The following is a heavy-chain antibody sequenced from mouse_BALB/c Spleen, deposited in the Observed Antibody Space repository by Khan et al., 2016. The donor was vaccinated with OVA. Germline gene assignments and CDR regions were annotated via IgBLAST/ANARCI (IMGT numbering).Heavy chain of an antibody. CDR1: GFTFSTYA. CDR2: INSGGDYT. D-gene: IGHD1-1*01. J-gene: IGHJ3*01. V-gene: IGHV5-9-3*01. Sequence: EVELVESGGGLVKPGGPLKLSCTTSGFTFSTYAVSWVRQTPEKRLEWVATINSGGDYTYYPDSLKGRFTISSDNAKSTLYLQMSSLRSEDTAMYYCARHNYGPFAYWGQGTLVTVSA. CDR3: ARHNYGPFAY.